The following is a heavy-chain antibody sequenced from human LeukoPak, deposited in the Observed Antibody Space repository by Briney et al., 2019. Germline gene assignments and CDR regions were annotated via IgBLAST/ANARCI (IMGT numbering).Heavy chain of an antibody. J-gene: IGHJ4*02. Sequence: GGSLRLSCAASGFTFSSYWMNWVRQAPGKGLEWVANIKQDGSEKYYVDSVKGRFTISRDNAKNSLYLQMNSLRAEDTAVYYCARGDTMIAGPSNFDYWGQGTLVTVSS. CDR2: IKQDGSEK. CDR3: ARGDTMIAGPSNFDY. CDR1: GFTFSSYW. D-gene: IGHD3-22*01. V-gene: IGHV3-7*01.